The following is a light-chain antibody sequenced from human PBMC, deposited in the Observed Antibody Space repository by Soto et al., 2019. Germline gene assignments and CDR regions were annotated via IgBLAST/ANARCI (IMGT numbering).Light chain of an antibody. CDR3: QQYGSSPYT. CDR2: SAS. V-gene: IGKV3-20*01. Sequence: EIVLTQSPGTLSLSPGERATLSCRASQSVSSTYLAWYQQKPGQAPRLLIYSASSRATGISDRFSGGGSGTDFTLTISRLEPEDFAVYYCQQYGSSPYTFGQGTKLEIK. CDR1: QSVSSTY. J-gene: IGKJ2*01.